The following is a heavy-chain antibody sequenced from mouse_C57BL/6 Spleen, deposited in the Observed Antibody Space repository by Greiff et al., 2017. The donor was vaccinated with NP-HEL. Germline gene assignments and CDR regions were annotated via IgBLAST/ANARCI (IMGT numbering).Heavy chain of an antibody. CDR3: ARAYITTVVGDY. Sequence: QVQLQQPGAELVKPGASVKLSCKASGYTFTSYWMHWVKQRPGLGLEWIGRIDPNSGGTKYNEKFKSKATLTVDKPSSTAYMQLSSLTSEDSAVYYCARAYITTVVGDYWGQGTTLTVSS. CDR1: GYTFTSYW. CDR2: IDPNSGGT. D-gene: IGHD1-1*01. V-gene: IGHV1-72*01. J-gene: IGHJ2*01.